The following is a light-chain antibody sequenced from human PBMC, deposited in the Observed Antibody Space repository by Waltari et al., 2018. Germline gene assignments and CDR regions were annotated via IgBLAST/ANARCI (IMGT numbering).Light chain of an antibody. CDR1: QSIGSD. CDR2: GVS. CDR3: QQYNKWPPYT. Sequence: EIVMTQSPATLSVSPGERATLSCRASQSIGSDLAWYQQKPGQAPSLLIHGVSTRVTGVPARFSGSVSGTDFTLTISSLQSEDFGVYYCQQYNKWPPYTFGQGTKLEIK. V-gene: IGKV3-15*01. J-gene: IGKJ2*01.